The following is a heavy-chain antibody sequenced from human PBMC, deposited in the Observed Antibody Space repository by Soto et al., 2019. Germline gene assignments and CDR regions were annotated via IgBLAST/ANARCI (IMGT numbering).Heavy chain of an antibody. CDR2: ISSSSSYI. D-gene: IGHD3-22*01. CDR1: GVTFSTYS. CDR3: ARDRYYDSSGYNAFDY. J-gene: IGHJ4*02. Sequence: PGGSLRVSRSASGVTFSTYSMNWVRQAPGKGLEWVSSISSSSSYIYYADSVKGRFTISRDNAKNSLYLQMNSLRAEDTAVYYFARDRYYDSSGYNAFDYWGQGTLVTVSS. V-gene: IGHV3-21*01.